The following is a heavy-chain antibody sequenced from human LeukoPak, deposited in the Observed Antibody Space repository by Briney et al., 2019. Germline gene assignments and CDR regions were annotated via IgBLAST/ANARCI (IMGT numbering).Heavy chain of an antibody. CDR3: TKVDDGIISYGYFDY. D-gene: IGHD3-16*01. Sequence: GGTLRLSCAASGFTFINYGMSWVRQAPGRGLEWVSAISGSGGSTYYADPVKGRFIISRDNSKNTLYLQMNSLRDKDTAVYYCTKVDDGIISYGYFDYWGQGTLVTVSS. J-gene: IGHJ4*02. V-gene: IGHV3-23*01. CDR2: ISGSGGST. CDR1: GFTFINYG.